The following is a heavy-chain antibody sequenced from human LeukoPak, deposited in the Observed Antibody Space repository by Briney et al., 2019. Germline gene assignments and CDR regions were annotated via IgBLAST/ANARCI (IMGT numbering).Heavy chain of an antibody. V-gene: IGHV3-23*01. CDR3: AKDSAGTTPYYFDY. J-gene: IGHJ4*02. CDR2: FSGSGGST. CDR1: GFTFSSYA. Sequence: GGSLRLSCAASGFTFSSYAMSWVRQAPGKGLEWVSAFSGSGGSTYYADSVKGRFTISRDNSKNTMYLQMNSLRAEDTAVYYCAKDSAGTTPYYFDYWGQGTLVTVSS. D-gene: IGHD2/OR15-2a*01.